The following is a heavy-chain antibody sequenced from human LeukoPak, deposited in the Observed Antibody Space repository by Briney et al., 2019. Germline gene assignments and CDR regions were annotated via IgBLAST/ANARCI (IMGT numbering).Heavy chain of an antibody. Sequence: GGSLRLSCAASGFTFSSYAMSWVRQAPGKGLEWVLTISDSGGSTYYADSVKGRFTISRDNSKNTLYLQMNSLRAEDTAVYYCAKVSGSYSNWFDPWGQGTLVTVSS. CDR1: GFTFSSYA. V-gene: IGHV3-23*01. CDR2: ISDSGGST. J-gene: IGHJ5*02. D-gene: IGHD1-26*01. CDR3: AKVSGSYSNWFDP.